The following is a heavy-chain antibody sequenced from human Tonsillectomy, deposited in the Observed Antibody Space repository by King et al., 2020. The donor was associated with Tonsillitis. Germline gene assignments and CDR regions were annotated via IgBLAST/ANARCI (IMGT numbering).Heavy chain of an antibody. J-gene: IGHJ6*02. D-gene: IGHD4-17*01. CDR1: GFTFSSYT. CDR2: ISYDSSEK. V-gene: IGHV3-30*14. CDR3: ARDRLRDYGNYFYGMDV. Sequence: VQLVESGGGVVQPGRSLRLSCGASGFTFSSYTLYWVRQAPGKGLDWVALISYDSSEKHYADSVKGRFTISRDNSKNTLYLQMNSLRPEDTAVYYCARDRLRDYGNYFYGMDVWGQGTTVTVSS.